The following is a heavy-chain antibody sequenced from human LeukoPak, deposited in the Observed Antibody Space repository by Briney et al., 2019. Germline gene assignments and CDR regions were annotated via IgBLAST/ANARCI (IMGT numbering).Heavy chain of an antibody. CDR2: ISRGGSTI. D-gene: IGHD3-16*01. CDR1: GFTFSDYY. Sequence: GGSLRLSCAASGFTFSDYYMSWLRQAPGKGLEWVSYISRGGSTIYYADSVKGRFTISRDNAKNSLYLQMNSLRAEDTAVYYCARDFTYTGYFDPWGQGTLVTVSS. V-gene: IGHV3-11*01. J-gene: IGHJ5*02. CDR3: ARDFTYTGYFDP.